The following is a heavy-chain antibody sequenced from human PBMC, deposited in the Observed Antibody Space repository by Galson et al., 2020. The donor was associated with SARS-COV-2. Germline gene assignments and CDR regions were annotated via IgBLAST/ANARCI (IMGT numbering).Heavy chain of an antibody. CDR3: ARKYYDSSGCLGRGGHPVYFQC. Sequence: QLGESLKISCAASGFTFSSHGMHWVRQAPGKGLEWVAVIWYDGSNKYYADSVKGRFTISRDNSKNTLYLQMNSLRAEDTAVYYCARKYYDSSGCLGRGGHPVYFQCWGQGTLGTVSS. D-gene: IGHD3-22*01. CDR1: GFTFSSHG. V-gene: IGHV3-33*01. CDR2: IWYDGSNK. J-gene: IGHJ4*02.